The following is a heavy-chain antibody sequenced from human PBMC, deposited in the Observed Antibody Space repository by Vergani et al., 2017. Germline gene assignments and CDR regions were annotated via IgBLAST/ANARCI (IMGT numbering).Heavy chain of an antibody. J-gene: IGHJ4*02. Sequence: QGQLVESGGGLVKPGGSLRLSCAASRFDFSDYYMSWIRQAPGKGLEWISYISGSGHTKYYADSVKGRFAISRDNAKNSLYLQMNNLRVEDTAVYYCARDLLPGTLLLLAYWGQGTLISVSS. CDR2: ISGSGHTK. CDR1: RFDFSDYY. CDR3: ARDLLPGTLLLLAY. V-gene: IGHV3-11*04. D-gene: IGHD1-7*01.